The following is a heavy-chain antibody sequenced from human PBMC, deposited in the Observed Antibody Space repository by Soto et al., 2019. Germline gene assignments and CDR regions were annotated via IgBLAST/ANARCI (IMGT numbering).Heavy chain of an antibody. V-gene: IGHV3-23*01. CDR1: GFTFSSYA. CDR3: AKRSSSSTFAY. CDR2: ISGSDDST. Sequence: ESGGGLVQPGESLRLSCAASGFTFSSYAMSWVRQAPGKGLERVSVISGSDDSTYYADSGKGRFTISRDNSKITLYLQMNSLRAEDTAVYYCAKRSSSSTFAYWGQGTLVTVSS. D-gene: IGHD6-6*01. J-gene: IGHJ4*02.